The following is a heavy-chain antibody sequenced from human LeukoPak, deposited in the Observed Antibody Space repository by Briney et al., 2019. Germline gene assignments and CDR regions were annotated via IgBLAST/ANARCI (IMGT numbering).Heavy chain of an antibody. J-gene: IGHJ6*03. V-gene: IGHV3-33*01. D-gene: IGHD5-12*01. CDR1: GFTFSSYG. CDR2: IWYDGSNK. Sequence: GGSLRLSCAASGFTFSSYGMHWVRQAPGKGLEWVAVIWYDGSNKYYADSVKGRFTISRDNSKNTLYLQMNSLRAEDTAVYYCARAPTPVKSGYSGYETRSKGYYMDVWGKGTTVTVSS. CDR3: ARAPTPVKSGYSGYETRSKGYYMDV.